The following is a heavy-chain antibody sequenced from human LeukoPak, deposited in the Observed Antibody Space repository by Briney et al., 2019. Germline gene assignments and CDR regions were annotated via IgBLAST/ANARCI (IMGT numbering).Heavy chain of an antibody. CDR2: INHSGST. D-gene: IGHD3-3*01. CDR3: ARVGFWSGYSSGY. CDR1: GGSFSGYY. Sequence: PSETLSLTCAVYGGSFSGYYWSWIRQPPGKGLEWIGEINHSGSTNYNPSLKRRVTISVDTSKNQFSLKLSSVTAADTAVYYCARVGFWSGYSSGYWGQGTLVTVSS. J-gene: IGHJ4*02. V-gene: IGHV4-34*01.